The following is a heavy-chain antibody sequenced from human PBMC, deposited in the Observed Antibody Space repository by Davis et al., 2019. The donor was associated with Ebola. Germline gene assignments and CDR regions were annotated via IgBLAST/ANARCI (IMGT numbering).Heavy chain of an antibody. CDR1: GYTFTSYA. Sequence: VSVKVSCKASGYTFTSYAMHWVRQAPGQRLEWMGWINAGNGNTKYSQKFQGRVTITRDTSASTAYMELSSLRSEDTAVYYCARRMAGSYPLNLDYWGQGTLVTVSS. D-gene: IGHD1-26*01. V-gene: IGHV1-3*01. CDR3: ARRMAGSYPLNLDY. J-gene: IGHJ4*02. CDR2: INAGNGNT.